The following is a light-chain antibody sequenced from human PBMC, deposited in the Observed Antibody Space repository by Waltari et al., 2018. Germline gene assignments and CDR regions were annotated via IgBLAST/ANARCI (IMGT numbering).Light chain of an antibody. CDR1: GSNIGAGYD. V-gene: IGLV1-40*01. J-gene: IGLJ3*02. CDR2: GST. CDR3: QSYDTSLSVV. Sequence: QSVLTQPPSVSGAPGQRVTISCTGSGSNIGAGYDVPWYQQLPRAAPKLLIYGSTSRPLGVPARFVGSTSGTSASLAITGLQAEDEADYYCQSYDTSLSVVFGGGTKLTVL.